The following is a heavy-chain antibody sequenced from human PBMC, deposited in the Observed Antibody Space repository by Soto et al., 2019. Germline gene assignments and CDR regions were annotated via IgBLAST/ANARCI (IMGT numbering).Heavy chain of an antibody. CDR3: ARHHCSGGSCYYAFDI. Sequence: QLQLQESGPGLVKPSETLSLNCTVSGGSISSSSYYWGWIRQPPGKGLEWIGSIYYSGSTYYNPSLKSRVTISVDTSKNQFSLKLSSVTAADTAVYYCARHHCSGGSCYYAFDIWGQGTMVTVSS. D-gene: IGHD2-15*01. J-gene: IGHJ3*02. CDR2: IYYSGST. CDR1: GGSISSSSYY. V-gene: IGHV4-39*01.